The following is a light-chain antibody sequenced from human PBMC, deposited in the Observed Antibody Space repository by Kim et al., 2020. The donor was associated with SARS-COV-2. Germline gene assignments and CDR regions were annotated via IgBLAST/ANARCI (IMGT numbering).Light chain of an antibody. J-gene: IGLJ2*01. CDR2: EDS. V-gene: IGLV2-14*01. Sequence: QSALTQPPSVSGSPGQSITITCTGDSTDIRSYKYVSWYPHHPGKAHLLLIYEDSNRPSGVSNRFSGSRSGDTASLTITGLQAEDEADYYCSSYTSSRTLEVFGGGTQLTVL. CDR1: STDIRSYKY. CDR3: SSYTSSRTLEV.